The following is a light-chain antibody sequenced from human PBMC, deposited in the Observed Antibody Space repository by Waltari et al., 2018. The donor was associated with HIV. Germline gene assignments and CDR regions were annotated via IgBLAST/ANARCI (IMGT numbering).Light chain of an antibody. CDR3: ASWDDSLGGRWV. CDR1: RSDIRTNY. V-gene: IGLV1-47*01. J-gene: IGLJ3*02. CDR2: RNF. Sequence: QSVLTQSPSTSGTPGQTVTISCSGTRSDIRTNYVYWYQQVPGPAPKLLIYRNFQRPSGFPARFSGSKSGTSASRAISGLRSEDEAEYHCASWDDSLGGRWVFGGGTKLTVL.